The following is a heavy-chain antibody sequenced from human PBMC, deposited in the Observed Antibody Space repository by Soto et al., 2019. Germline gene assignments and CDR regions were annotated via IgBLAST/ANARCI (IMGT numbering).Heavy chain of an antibody. D-gene: IGHD6-19*01. CDR2: ISSDGSNT. V-gene: IGHV3-74*03. CDR3: AFFTSGRPI. J-gene: IGHJ3*02. Sequence: EVQLVESGGGLVQPGGSLRLSCAASGITLSSYWMHWVRQAPGKGLVWVSRISSDGSNTKYADSVKGRFTFSRDNAKNTLYLQMNSLRPEDTAVYYGAFFTSGRPIWGQGTMVTVSS. CDR1: GITLSSYW.